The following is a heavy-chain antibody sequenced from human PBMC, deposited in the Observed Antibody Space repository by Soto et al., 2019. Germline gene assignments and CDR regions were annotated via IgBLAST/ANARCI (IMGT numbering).Heavy chain of an antibody. CDR2: INPKSGGT. D-gene: IGHD2-8*01. CDR1: GYSFTDYH. J-gene: IGHJ6*02. CDR3: ARGDSTDCSNGVCSFFYNHDMDV. Sequence: ASVKVSCKASGYSFTDYHIHWVRQAPGQGLEWLGRINPKSGGTSTAQKFQGWVTMTTDTSIGTASMELTRLTSDDTAIYYCARGDSTDCSNGVCSFFYNHDMDVWGQGTTVTVS. V-gene: IGHV1-2*04.